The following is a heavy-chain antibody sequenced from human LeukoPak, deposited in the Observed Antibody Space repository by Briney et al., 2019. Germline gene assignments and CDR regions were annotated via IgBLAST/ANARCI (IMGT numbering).Heavy chain of an antibody. CDR2: IYSSGNT. Sequence: SETLSLTCTVSGGSISRGGYYWSWIRQPAGKGLEWIGQIYSSGNTNYNPSLKNRATISVDTSRNQFFLNLRSVTAADRAIYYCVRDPSAMVFDYWGQGILVTVSS. CDR1: GGSISRGGYY. CDR3: VRDPSAMVFDY. D-gene: IGHD3-10*01. V-gene: IGHV4-61*09. J-gene: IGHJ4*02.